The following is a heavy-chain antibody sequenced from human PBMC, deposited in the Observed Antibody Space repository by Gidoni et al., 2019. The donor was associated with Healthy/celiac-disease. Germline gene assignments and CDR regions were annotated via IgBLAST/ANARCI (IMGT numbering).Heavy chain of an antibody. D-gene: IGHD2-2*01. CDR1: GGSISSSSYY. V-gene: IGHV4-39*01. Sequence: QLQLQESGPGLVKPSETLSLTCTVSGGSISSSSYYWGWIRQPPGKGLEWIGSIYYSGTTYYTPSLNSRLTISVDTSKNPFSLKLSSVTAADTAVYYCARHKMVGWVRVCSSTSCYLTWFDPWGQGTLVTVSS. CDR3: ARHKMVGWVRVCSSTSCYLTWFDP. CDR2: IYYSGTT. J-gene: IGHJ5*02.